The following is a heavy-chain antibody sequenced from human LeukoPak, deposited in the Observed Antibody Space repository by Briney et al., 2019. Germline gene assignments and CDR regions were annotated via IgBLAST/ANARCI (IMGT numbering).Heavy chain of an antibody. CDR1: GYTFTGYY. D-gene: IGHD3-22*01. CDR3: AKGYDSSGYQPDDALDL. V-gene: IGHV1-2*02. J-gene: IGHJ3*01. Sequence: GASVKVSCKASGYTFTGYYMHWVRQAPGQGLEWMGWINPNSGGTNYAQKFQGRVTMPRDTSISTAYMELSRLRSDDTAVYYCAKGYDSSGYQPDDALDLWGQGTMVTVSS. CDR2: INPNSGGT.